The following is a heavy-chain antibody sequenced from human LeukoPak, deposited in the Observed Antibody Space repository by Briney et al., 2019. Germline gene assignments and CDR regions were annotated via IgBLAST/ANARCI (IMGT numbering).Heavy chain of an antibody. J-gene: IGHJ5*02. CDR3: ARQDGYCSSTSCYNWFDP. CDR2: IYYSGST. Sequence: SETLSLTCTVSGGSISSYYWSWIRQPPGKGLEWIGYIYYSGSTNYNPSLKSRVTISVKTSKNQFSLKLSSVTAADTAVYYCARQDGYCSSTSCYNWFDPWGQGTLVTVSS. D-gene: IGHD2-2*01. V-gene: IGHV4-59*01. CDR1: GGSISSYY.